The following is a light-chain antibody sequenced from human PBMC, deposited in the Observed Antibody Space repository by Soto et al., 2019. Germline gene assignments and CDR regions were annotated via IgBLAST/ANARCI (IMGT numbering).Light chain of an antibody. CDR2: DSN. CDR1: NSNIGNNY. Sequence: QSVLTQPPSVSAAPGQKVTISCSGSNSNIGNNYVSWYQHLPGTAPKLLIYDSNKRPSGIPDRFSGPKSGTSATLGITGLQPGDDADYDCGAWDSSLSAGVFGGGTKLTVL. CDR3: GAWDSSLSAGV. V-gene: IGLV1-51*01. J-gene: IGLJ2*01.